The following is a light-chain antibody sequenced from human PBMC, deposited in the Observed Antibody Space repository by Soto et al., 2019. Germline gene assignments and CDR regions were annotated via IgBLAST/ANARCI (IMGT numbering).Light chain of an antibody. Sequence: DIQMTPSPSSVSAFVGDRVTLTCRASQGIRSWLAWYQQKPGKAPKLLIYDASTLQSGVPSRFSGGGSGTHFTLTINSLQPEDFATYYCQQANSFPLTFGGVTKVDI. CDR1: QGIRSW. CDR2: DAS. V-gene: IGKV1-12*01. CDR3: QQANSFPLT. J-gene: IGKJ4*01.